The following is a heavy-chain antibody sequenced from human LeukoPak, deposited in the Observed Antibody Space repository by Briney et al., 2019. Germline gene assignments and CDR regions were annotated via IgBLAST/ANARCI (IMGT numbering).Heavy chain of an antibody. J-gene: IGHJ3*02. D-gene: IGHD2-2*01. CDR1: GGTFSSYA. Sequence: SVKVSCKASGGTFSSYAISWVRQAPGPGLEWMGRIIPIFGTANYAQKFQCRVTITTDESTSTAYMELSSLRSEDTAVYYCARFICSSTSCYANAFDIWGQGTMVTVSS. CDR2: IIPIFGTA. CDR3: ARFICSSTSCYANAFDI. V-gene: IGHV1-69*05.